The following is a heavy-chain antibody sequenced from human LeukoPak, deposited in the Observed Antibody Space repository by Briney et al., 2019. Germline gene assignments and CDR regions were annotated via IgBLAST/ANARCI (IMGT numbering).Heavy chain of an antibody. CDR3: ARDFVRFGELPSLPWFDP. CDR2: ISAYIGNT. D-gene: IGHD3-10*01. CDR1: GYTFTSYG. V-gene: IGHV1-18*04. Sequence: ASVKVSCKASGYTFTSYGISWVRQAPGQGLEWMGWISAYIGNTNYAQKLQGRVTVTTDTSTSTAYMELRSLRSDDTAVYYCARDFVRFGELPSLPWFDPWGQGTLVTVSS. J-gene: IGHJ5*02.